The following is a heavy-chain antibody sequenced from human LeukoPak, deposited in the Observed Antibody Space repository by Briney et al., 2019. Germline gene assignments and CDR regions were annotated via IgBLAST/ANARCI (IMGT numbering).Heavy chain of an antibody. V-gene: IGHV3-7*01. CDR2: IKQDGSEK. J-gene: IGHJ4*02. Sequence: GGSLRLSCAASGFIFSSYAMHWVRQAPGKGLEWVANIKQDGSEKYYVGSVEGRFTISRDNAKNSLYLQMNSLRAEDTAVYYCAKGWWYWREWGQGTLVTVSS. CDR1: GFIFSSYA. D-gene: IGHD2-15*01. CDR3: AKGWWYWRE.